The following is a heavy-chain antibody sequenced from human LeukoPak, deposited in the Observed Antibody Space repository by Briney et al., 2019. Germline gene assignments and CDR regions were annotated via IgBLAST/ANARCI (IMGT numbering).Heavy chain of an antibody. Sequence: SETLSLTCAVYGGSFSGYYWSWIRQPPGKGLEWIGEINHSGSTNYNPSLKSRVTISVDTSKNQFSLKLSSVTAADTAVYFCARGAGGAVAGSYFDYWGQGTLVTVSS. CDR3: ARGAGGAVAGSYFDY. J-gene: IGHJ4*02. CDR1: GGSFSGYY. V-gene: IGHV4-34*01. CDR2: INHSGST. D-gene: IGHD6-19*01.